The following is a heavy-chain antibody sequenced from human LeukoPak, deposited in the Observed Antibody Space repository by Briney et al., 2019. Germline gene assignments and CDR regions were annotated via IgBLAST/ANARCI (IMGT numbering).Heavy chain of an antibody. CDR1: GYTFIGYY. V-gene: IGHV1-2*02. Sequence: VSVKVSCKASGYTFIGYYLHWVRQAPGQGLEWMGWINPHNGDTNYAQKFQGRVTMTRDTSITTAYMELSRLKSDDTAVYYCATVRDIVVGGGPHYFDYWGQGTLVTVSS. CDR2: INPHNGDT. J-gene: IGHJ4*02. D-gene: IGHD2-15*01. CDR3: ATVRDIVVGGGPHYFDY.